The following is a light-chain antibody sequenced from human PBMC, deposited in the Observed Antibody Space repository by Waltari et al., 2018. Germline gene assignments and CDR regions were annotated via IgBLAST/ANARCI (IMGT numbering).Light chain of an antibody. CDR2: GAS. J-gene: IGKJ4*01. CDR1: QSISAY. Sequence: DIQMTQSPSSLSASVGEKVTITCRASQSISAYLNWYQQKPGKAPKLLIYGASSLQSGVPSRFSGSGSGTDFTLSITSLQPEDSATYYCQQSYTFGGGTKVEIK. CDR3: QQSYT. V-gene: IGKV1-39*01.